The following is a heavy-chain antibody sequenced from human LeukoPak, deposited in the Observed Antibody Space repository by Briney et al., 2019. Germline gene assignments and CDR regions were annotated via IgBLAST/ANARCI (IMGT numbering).Heavy chain of an antibody. J-gene: IGHJ4*02. V-gene: IGHV4-34*01. CDR1: GGSFSGYY. CDR2: INHSGNT. CDR3: ARGSGLFDY. Sequence: SETLSLTCAVYGGSFSGYYWSWIRQPPGKGLEWIGEINHSGNTNYNPSLKSRVTISVDTSKNQFSLKLSSVTAADTAVYYCARGSGLFDYWGQGTLVTVSS. D-gene: IGHD3/OR15-3a*01.